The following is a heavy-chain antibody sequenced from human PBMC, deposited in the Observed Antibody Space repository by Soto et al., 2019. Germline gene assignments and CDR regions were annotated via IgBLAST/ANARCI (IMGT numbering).Heavy chain of an antibody. CDR2: INAGNGNT. Sequence: QVQLVQSGAEVKKPGASVKVSCKASGYTFTSYAMHWVRKAPGQRLEWMGWINAGNGNTKYSQKFQGRVTITRDTSASTAYMELSSLRSEDTAVYSCARSVRGGQLLWVHWFDPWGQGTLVTVSS. CDR1: GYTFTSYA. D-gene: IGHD2-2*01. CDR3: ARSVRGGQLLWVHWFDP. V-gene: IGHV1-3*01. J-gene: IGHJ5*02.